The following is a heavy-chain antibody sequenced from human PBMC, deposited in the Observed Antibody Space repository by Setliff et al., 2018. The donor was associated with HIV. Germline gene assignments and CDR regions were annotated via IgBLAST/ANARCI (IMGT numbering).Heavy chain of an antibody. Sequence: GGSLRLSCAASGFTFSDYYMSWIRQAPGKGLEWVSYISSSGSTIYYADSVKGRFTISRDNAKKTLYLQMNSLRAEDTAVYYCARDYHAFRMIVVVDNYYGMDVWGQGTTVTVSS. CDR3: ARDYHAFRMIVVVDNYYGMDV. V-gene: IGHV3-11*04. J-gene: IGHJ6*02. D-gene: IGHD3-22*01. CDR1: GFTFSDYY. CDR2: ISSSGSTI.